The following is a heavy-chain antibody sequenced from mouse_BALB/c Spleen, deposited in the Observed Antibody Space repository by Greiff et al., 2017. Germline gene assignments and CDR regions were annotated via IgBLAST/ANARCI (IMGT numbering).Heavy chain of an antibody. D-gene: IGHD4-1*01. V-gene: IGHV1S29*02. J-gene: IGHJ1*01. CDR2: IYPYNGGT. Sequence: EVQGVESGPELVKPGASVKISCKASGYTFTDYNMHWVKQSHGKSLEWIGYIYPYNGGTGYNQKFKSKATLTVDNSSSTAYMELRSLTSEDSTVYYCARIGTDWYFDVWGAETTVTVAS. CDR3: ARIGTDWYFDV. CDR1: GYTFTDYN.